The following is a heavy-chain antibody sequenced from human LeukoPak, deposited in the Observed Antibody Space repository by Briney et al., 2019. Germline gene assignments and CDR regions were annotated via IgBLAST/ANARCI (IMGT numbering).Heavy chain of an antibody. J-gene: IGHJ1*01. V-gene: IGHV4-34*01. D-gene: IGHD4-23*01. CDR1: GGSFSGYY. CDR2: INHSGST. Sequence: SETLSPTCAVYGGSFSGYYWSWIRQPPGKGLEWIGEINHSGSTNYNPSLKSRVTISVDTSKNQFSLKLSSVTAADTAVYYCARGLYYGGNLGFQHWGQGTLVTVSS. CDR3: ARGLYYGGNLGFQH.